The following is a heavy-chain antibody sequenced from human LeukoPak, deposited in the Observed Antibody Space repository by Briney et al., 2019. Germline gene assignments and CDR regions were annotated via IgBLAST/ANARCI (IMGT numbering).Heavy chain of an antibody. Sequence: GGSLRLSCAAPGFTFSNAWMSWVRQAPGKGLEWVGRIKSKTDGGTTDYAAPVKGRFTISRDDSKNTLYLQMNSLKTEDTAVYYCTTDLDFWSGYYTHLFDYWGQGTLVTVSS. CDR3: TTDLDFWSGYYTHLFDY. CDR1: GFTFSNAW. J-gene: IGHJ4*02. V-gene: IGHV3-15*01. CDR2: IKSKTDGGTT. D-gene: IGHD3-3*01.